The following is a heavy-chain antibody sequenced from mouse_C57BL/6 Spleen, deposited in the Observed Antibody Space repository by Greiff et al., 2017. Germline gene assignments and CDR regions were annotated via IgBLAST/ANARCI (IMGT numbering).Heavy chain of an antibody. J-gene: IGHJ2*01. CDR3: ARGKTGYFDY. CDR2: IYPRAGST. CDR1: GYTFTSYD. D-gene: IGHD4-1*01. Sequence: VQLVESGPELVKPGASVKLSCKASGYTFTSYDINWVKQRPGQGLEWIGWIYPRAGSTKYNEKFKGKATLTVDTASSTAYMELHSLTSEDSAVYFCARGKTGYFDYWGQGTTLTVSS. V-gene: IGHV1-85*01.